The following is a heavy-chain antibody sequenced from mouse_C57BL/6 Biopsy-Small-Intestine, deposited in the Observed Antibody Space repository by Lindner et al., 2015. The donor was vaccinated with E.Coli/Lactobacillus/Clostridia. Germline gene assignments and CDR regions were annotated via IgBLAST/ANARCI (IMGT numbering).Heavy chain of an antibody. CDR2: IDPEDGET. J-gene: IGHJ2*01. D-gene: IGHD4-1*02. CDR1: GFNIKDYY. CDR3: ARWGLNWHYFDY. V-gene: IGHV14-2*01. Sequence: SGAELVRPGASVKLSCTASGFNIKDYYMHWVKQRTEQGLEWIGRIDPEDGETKYAPNFQGKATITADTSSNTSYLQLSSLTSEDSAVYFCARWGLNWHYFDYWGQGTTLTVSS.